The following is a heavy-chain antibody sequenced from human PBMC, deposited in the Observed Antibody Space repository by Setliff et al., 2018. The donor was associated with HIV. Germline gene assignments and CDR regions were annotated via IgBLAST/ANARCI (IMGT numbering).Heavy chain of an antibody. CDR1: GGSISSNW. D-gene: IGHD3-3*01. CDR2: IYHTGST. V-gene: IGHV4-4*02. CDR3: ARTVRREFRTNVGDHYYFYMDV. Sequence: SETLSLTCAVSGGSISSNWWSWVRQSPGKGLEWIGEIYHTGSTYYNPSLKSRVTISVDTSKNQFSLKLSSVIAADTAVYYCARTVRREFRTNVGDHYYFYMDVWGKGTTVTVSS. J-gene: IGHJ6*03.